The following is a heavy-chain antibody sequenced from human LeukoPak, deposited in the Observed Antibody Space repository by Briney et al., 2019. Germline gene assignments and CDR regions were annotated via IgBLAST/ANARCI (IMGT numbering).Heavy chain of an antibody. CDR2: IYYSGST. V-gene: IGHV4-31*03. J-gene: IGHJ5*02. D-gene: IGHD5-12*01. CDR3: ARGGVATISDH. Sequence: PSQTLSLTCTVSGGSISSGGYYWSWIRQHPGKGLEWIGYIYYSGSTNYNPSLRSRLTISVDTSENHFSLKLRSVTAADTAVYYCARGGVATISDHWGQGILVTVSS. CDR1: GGSISSGGYY.